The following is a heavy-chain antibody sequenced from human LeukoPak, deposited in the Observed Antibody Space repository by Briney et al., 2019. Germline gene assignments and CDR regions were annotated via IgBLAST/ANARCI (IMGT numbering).Heavy chain of an antibody. CDR1: GFTVSSYP. CDR3: LPLPASAELVLGD. D-gene: IGHD1-1*01. J-gene: IGHJ4*02. Sequence: QPGGSVTLPCAASGFTVSSYPMHWVRQAPGKGLEYVSAISSDGFRTYYANSVQGRFTISRDNSKNTLYLQIGSLRAEDMAVYYCLPLPASAELVLGDWGRGTLVTVSS. V-gene: IGHV3-64*01. CDR2: ISSDGFRT.